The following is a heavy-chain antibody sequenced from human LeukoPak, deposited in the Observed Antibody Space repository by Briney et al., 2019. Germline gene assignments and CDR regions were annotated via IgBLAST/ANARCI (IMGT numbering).Heavy chain of an antibody. D-gene: IGHD3-10*01. J-gene: IGHJ3*02. CDR3: ARRRYYYGSGSYADAFDI. Sequence: ASVKVSCKASGYTFTGYDINWVRQATGQGLEWMGWMNPNSGNTGYAQKFQGRVTMTRNTSISTAYMELSSLRSEDTAVYYCARRRYYYGSGSYADAFDIWGQGTMVTVSS. V-gene: IGHV1-8*01. CDR1: GYTFTGYD. CDR2: MNPNSGNT.